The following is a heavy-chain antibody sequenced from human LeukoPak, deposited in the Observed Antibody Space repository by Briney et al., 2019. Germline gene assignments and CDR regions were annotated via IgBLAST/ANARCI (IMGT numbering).Heavy chain of an antibody. J-gene: IGHJ4*02. Sequence: SETLSLTCTVSGGSISSGDYYWSWIRQPPGKGLEWIGYIYYSGSTYYNPSLKSRVTISVDTSKNQFSLKLSSVTAADTAVHYCARHRGDYGSAALDYWGQGTLVTVSS. CDR1: GGSISSGDYY. CDR3: ARHRGDYGSAALDY. V-gene: IGHV4-30-4*08. CDR2: IYYSGST. D-gene: IGHD3-10*01.